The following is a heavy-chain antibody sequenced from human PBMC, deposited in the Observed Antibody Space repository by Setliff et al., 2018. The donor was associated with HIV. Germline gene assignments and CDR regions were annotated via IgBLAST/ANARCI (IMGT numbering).Heavy chain of an antibody. CDR3: ARVRYCSGGSCYGGEYWFDP. Sequence: ASVKVSCKASGYTFTSYYMHWVRQAPGQGLEWMGIINPSGGSTSYAQKFQDRVTMTRDTSTSTVYMELSSLRSEDTAVYYCARVRYCSGGSCYGGEYWFDPWGQGTLVTV. CDR2: INPSGGST. V-gene: IGHV1-46*01. CDR1: GYTFTSYY. J-gene: IGHJ5*02. D-gene: IGHD2-15*01.